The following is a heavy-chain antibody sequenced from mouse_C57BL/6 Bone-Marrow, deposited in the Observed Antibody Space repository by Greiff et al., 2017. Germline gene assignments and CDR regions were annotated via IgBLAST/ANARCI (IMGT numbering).Heavy chain of an antibody. CDR2: FYPGSGSI. V-gene: IGHV1-62-2*01. CDR1: GYTFTEYT. CDR3: ARHEIYYYGSSFYFDY. D-gene: IGHD1-1*01. Sequence: VQLQESGAELVKPGASVKLSCKASGYTFTEYTIHWVKQRSGQGLEWIGWFYPGSGSIKYNEKFKDKATLTADKSSSTVYMELSRLTSEDSAVYFCARHEIYYYGSSFYFDYWGQGTTLTVSS. J-gene: IGHJ2*01.